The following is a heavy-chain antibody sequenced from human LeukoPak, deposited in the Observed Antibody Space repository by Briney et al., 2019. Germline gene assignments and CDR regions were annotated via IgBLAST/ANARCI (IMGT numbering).Heavy chain of an antibody. V-gene: IGHV1-18*01. CDR1: GYTFTTYG. CDR3: ARDFSPTHGYNSFDY. CDR2: ISTYNGNT. Sequence: ASVKVSCKASGYTFTTYGISWVRQAPGQGLEWMGWISTYNGNTNYAQKLQGRVTMSTDTSTSTAYMELRSLRSDDTAVYYCARDFSPTHGYNSFDYWGQGTLVTVSS. J-gene: IGHJ4*02. D-gene: IGHD5-24*01.